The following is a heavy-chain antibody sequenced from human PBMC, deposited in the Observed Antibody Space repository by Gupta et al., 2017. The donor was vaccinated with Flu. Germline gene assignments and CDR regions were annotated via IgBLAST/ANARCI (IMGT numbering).Heavy chain of an antibody. CDR3: ATSAAVAGSGAFDY. V-gene: IGHV1-69*06. Sequence: RQAPGQGLEWMGRIIPLFGATDYAQKLQGRVTIIADKSTNTAYLDLGSLRSEDSALYFCATSAAVAGSGAFDYWGQGTLVTVSS. D-gene: IGHD6-19*01. J-gene: IGHJ4*02. CDR2: IIPLFGAT.